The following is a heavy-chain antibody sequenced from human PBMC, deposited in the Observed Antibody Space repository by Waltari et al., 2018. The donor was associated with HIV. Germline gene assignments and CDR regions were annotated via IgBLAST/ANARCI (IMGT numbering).Heavy chain of an antibody. D-gene: IGHD3-10*01. CDR3: AKDDRMVRGVIPWFDP. Sequence: EVQLLESGGGLVQPGGSLRLSCAASGFTFRSYAMSWVRQAPGKGLEWVSAISGSGGSTYYADSVKGRFTISRDNSKNTLYLQMNSLRAEDTAVYYCAKDDRMVRGVIPWFDPWGQGTLVTVSS. J-gene: IGHJ5*02. CDR2: ISGSGGST. CDR1: GFTFRSYA. V-gene: IGHV3-23*01.